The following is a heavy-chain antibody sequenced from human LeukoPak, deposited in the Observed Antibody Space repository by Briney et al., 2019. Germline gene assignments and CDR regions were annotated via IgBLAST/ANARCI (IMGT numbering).Heavy chain of an antibody. CDR1: GDSIINYY. CDR3: ARHRGSGSPYFDY. J-gene: IGHJ4*02. Sequence: KASETLSLTCTDSGDSIINYYWSWIRQSPGKGLEWIGYIYYSGSTKYNPSLKSRVTISVDTSKNQFSLKLSSVTAADTAVYYCARHRGSGSPYFDYWGQGTLVTVSS. D-gene: IGHD3-10*01. CDR2: IYYSGST. V-gene: IGHV4-59*08.